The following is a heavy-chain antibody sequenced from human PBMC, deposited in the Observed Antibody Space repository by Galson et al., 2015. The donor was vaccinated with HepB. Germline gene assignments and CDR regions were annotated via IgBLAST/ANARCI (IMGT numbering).Heavy chain of an antibody. CDR1: GYIFNTYG. V-gene: IGHV1-18*04. Sequence: SVKVSCKASGYIFNTYGISWMRLAPGQGLEWMGWISPYDGETKYAQKFQDRVTMTTDASTSTANMELRSLRPDDSAVYYCARIAVRAGTGGYDIWGQGTLVTVSS. D-gene: IGHD2-8*02. CDR2: ISPYDGET. CDR3: ARIAVRAGTGGYDI. J-gene: IGHJ3*02.